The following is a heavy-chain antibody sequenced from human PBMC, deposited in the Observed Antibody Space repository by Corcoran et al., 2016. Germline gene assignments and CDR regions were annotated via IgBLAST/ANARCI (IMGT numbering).Heavy chain of an antibody. Sequence: QVQLVVSGRGVVQPGRSLRLSCVASGFTFRNYGMHWVRQAPGKGLEWVAVIWYDGSKKYYADSVEGRFTISRNNSKNTLFLQMNSLRAEDTAVYYCATVSKVSSWYTDYWGQGTLVTVSS. V-gene: IGHV3-33*01. CDR2: IWYDGSKK. J-gene: IGHJ4*02. CDR1: GFTFRNYG. CDR3: ATVSKVSSWYTDY. D-gene: IGHD6-13*01.